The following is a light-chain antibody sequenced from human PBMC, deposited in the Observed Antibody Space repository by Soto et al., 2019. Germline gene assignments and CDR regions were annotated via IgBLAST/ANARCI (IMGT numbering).Light chain of an antibody. CDR3: QQYGTSPGT. J-gene: IGKJ1*01. CDR1: QSVSSSY. Sequence: EIVLTQSPGTLSLSPGERVILSCRASQSVSSSYLAWYQQKPGQAPRLLIYGASSRATGIPDRFSGSGSGTDFTFTISRLEPEGFAVYYCQQYGTSPGTLGQGTKVEIK. V-gene: IGKV3-20*01. CDR2: GAS.